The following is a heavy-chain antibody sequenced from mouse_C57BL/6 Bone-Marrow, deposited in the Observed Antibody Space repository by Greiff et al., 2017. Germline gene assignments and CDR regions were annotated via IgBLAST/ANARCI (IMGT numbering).Heavy chain of an antibody. CDR3: ANYYY. CDR2: IYPGSGNT. J-gene: IGHJ4*01. D-gene: IGHD1-1*01. V-gene: IGHV1-66*01. Sequence: QVQLKESGPELVKPGASVKISCKASGYSFTSYYIHWVKQRPGQGLEWIGCIYPGSGNTKYNEKFKGKATLTADTSSSTAYMQLSSLTSEDSAVYYCANYYYWGQGTSVTVSS. CDR1: GYSFTSYY.